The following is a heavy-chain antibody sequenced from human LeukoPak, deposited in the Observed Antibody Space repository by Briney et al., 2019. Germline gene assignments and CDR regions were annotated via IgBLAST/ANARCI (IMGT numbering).Heavy chain of an antibody. V-gene: IGHV4-4*07. CDR1: GGSISSYY. Sequence: SETLSLTCAVSGGSISSYYWSWIRQPAGKGLEWIGRIYTSGSTNYNPSLKSRVTMSVDTSKNQFSLKLSSVTAADTAVYYCARDRGYCSSTSCSPFDYWGQGTLVTVSS. D-gene: IGHD2-2*01. J-gene: IGHJ4*02. CDR3: ARDRGYCSSTSCSPFDY. CDR2: IYTSGST.